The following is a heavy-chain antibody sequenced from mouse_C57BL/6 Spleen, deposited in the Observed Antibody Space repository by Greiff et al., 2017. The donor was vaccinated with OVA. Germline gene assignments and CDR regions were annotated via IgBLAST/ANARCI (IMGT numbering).Heavy chain of an antibody. J-gene: IGHJ1*03. CDR2: IHPNSGST. D-gene: IGHD1-1*01. V-gene: IGHV1-64*01. CDR3: AKAPSITTVVEGWYFDV. Sequence: VQLQQPGAELVKPGASVKLSCKASGYTFTSYWMHWVKQRPGQGLEWIGMIHPNSGSTNYNEQFKSKATLTVDKSSSTAYMQLSSLTSEDSAVYYCAKAPSITTVVEGWYFDVWGTGTTVTVSS. CDR1: GYTFTSYW.